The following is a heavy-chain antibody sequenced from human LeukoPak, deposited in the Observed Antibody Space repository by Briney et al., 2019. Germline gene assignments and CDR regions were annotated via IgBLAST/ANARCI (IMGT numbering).Heavy chain of an antibody. J-gene: IGHJ4*02. CDR3: ARGPNPLYYFDVSGPFDH. CDR2: ISFDGTNK. V-gene: IGHV3-30-3*01. Sequence: GGSLRLSCTASGFIFSSYAMHWVRQAPGKGLEWVAVISFDGTNKYYADSVKGRFTISRDNSRNTLFLQMNSLRGEDTAVYYCARGPNPLYYFDVSGPFDHWGQGTLVTVSS. D-gene: IGHD2/OR15-2a*01. CDR1: GFIFSSYA.